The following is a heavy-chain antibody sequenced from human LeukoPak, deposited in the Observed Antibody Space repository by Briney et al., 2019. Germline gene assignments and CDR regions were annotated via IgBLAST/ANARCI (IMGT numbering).Heavy chain of an antibody. CDR1: GYTFTGYY. D-gene: IGHD2-2*01. Sequence: ASVKVSCKASGYTFTGYYMHWVRQAPGQGLEWMGWINPNSGGTNYAQKFQGRVPMTRDTSISTAYMELSRLRSDDTAVYYCARGELVVVPAARRSWFDPWGQGTLVTVSS. J-gene: IGHJ5*02. V-gene: IGHV1-2*02. CDR2: INPNSGGT. CDR3: ARGELVVVPAARRSWFDP.